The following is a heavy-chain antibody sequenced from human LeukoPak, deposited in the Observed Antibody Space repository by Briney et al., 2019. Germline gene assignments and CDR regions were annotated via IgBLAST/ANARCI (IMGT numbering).Heavy chain of an antibody. J-gene: IGHJ4*02. V-gene: IGHV3-23*01. CDR2: ISGSGGST. CDR1: GFTFSSYA. CDR3: AKDPRTTYYYDSSGYDLDY. Sequence: PGGSLRLSCAAFGFTFSSYAMSWVRQAPGKGLEWVSAISGSGGSTYYADSVKGRFTISRDNSKNTLYLQMNSLRAEDTAVYYCAKDPRTTYYYDSSGYDLDYWGQGTLVTVSS. D-gene: IGHD3-22*01.